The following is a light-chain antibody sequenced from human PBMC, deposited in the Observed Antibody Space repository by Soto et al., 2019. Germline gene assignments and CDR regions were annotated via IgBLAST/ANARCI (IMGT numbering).Light chain of an antibody. CDR2: RDN. V-gene: IGLV1-44*01. CDR3: ATWDDGLYGPV. J-gene: IGLJ3*02. CDR1: RSNIGSNP. Sequence: QSVLTQPPSASGTPGQTVTISCSGSRSNIGSNPVQWYLQLPGTAPKLLIYRDNERPSGVPDRFSGSKSGTSASLAISGLQSEDVADYHCATWDDGLYGPVFGGGTKLTVL.